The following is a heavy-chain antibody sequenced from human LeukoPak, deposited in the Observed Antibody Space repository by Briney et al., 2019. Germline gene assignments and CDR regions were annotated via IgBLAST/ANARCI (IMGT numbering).Heavy chain of an antibody. V-gene: IGHV1-8*03. CDR2: MNPNSGNT. CDR1: GGTFSSYA. Sequence: GASVKVSCKASGGTFSSYAISWVRQAPGQGLEWMGWMNPNSGNTGYAQKFQGRVTITRNTSISTAYMELSSLRSEDTAVYYCARTRIAVAGYYFDYWGQGTLVTVSS. J-gene: IGHJ4*02. D-gene: IGHD6-19*01. CDR3: ARTRIAVAGYYFDY.